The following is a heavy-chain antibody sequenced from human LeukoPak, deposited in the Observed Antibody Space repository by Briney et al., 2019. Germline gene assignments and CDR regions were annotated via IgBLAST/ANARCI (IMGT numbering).Heavy chain of an antibody. CDR1: GFTFSSYA. V-gene: IGHV3-23*01. D-gene: IGHD1-1*01. Sequence: GGCLRLSRAPSGFTFSSYAMSWVRQAPGKGLQWVSAISGSGGTTYYADSVKGRFTISRDNSRNTLYLQMNSLRGEDSAVYYCAKDVQSWPTYFDYWGQGTLVTVSS. CDR3: AKDVQSWPTYFDY. CDR2: ISGSGGTT. J-gene: IGHJ4*02.